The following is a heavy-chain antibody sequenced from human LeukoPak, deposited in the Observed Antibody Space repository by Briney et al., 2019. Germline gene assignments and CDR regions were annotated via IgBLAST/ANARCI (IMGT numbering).Heavy chain of an antibody. CDR2: IRYGGSNK. J-gene: IGHJ4*02. Sequence: PGGSLRLSCAASGFTFSSYGMHWVRQAPGKGLEWVAFIRYGGSNKYYADSVKGRFTISRDNSKNTLYLQMNSLRAEDTAVYYCENPYGDYGSNFDYWGQGTLVTVSS. CDR3: ENPYGDYGSNFDY. V-gene: IGHV3-30*02. CDR1: GFTFSSYG. D-gene: IGHD4-17*01.